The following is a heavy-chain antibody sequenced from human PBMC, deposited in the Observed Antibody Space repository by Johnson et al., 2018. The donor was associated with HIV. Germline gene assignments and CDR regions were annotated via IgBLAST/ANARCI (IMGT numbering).Heavy chain of an antibody. D-gene: IGHD6-6*01. CDR3: AKEDSSSWNAFDI. V-gene: IGHV3-30*18. CDR2: ISYDGSNK. J-gene: IGHJ3*02. Sequence: QVQLVESGGGLVKPGESLRLSCAASGFTFSNAWMHWVRQAPGKGLEWVAVISYDGSNKYYADSVKGRFTISRDNSKNTLYLQMNSLRAEDTAVYYCAKEDSSSWNAFDIWGQGTMVTVSS. CDR1: GFTFSNAW.